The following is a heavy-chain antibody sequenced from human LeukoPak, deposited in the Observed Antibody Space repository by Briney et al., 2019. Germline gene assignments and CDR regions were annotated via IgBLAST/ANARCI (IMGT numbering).Heavy chain of an antibody. J-gene: IGHJ4*02. CDR2: IYYSGST. CDR1: GGSISRYY. V-gene: IGHV4-59*01. Sequence: PSETLSLTCSVSGGSISRYYWSWLRKPPGKGLEWIGYIYYSGSTNYNPSLKSRVTISVDTSKNQFSLKLSSVTAADTAVYYCARASFSSGWYVYWGQGTLVTVSS. CDR3: ARASFSSGWYVY. D-gene: IGHD6-13*01.